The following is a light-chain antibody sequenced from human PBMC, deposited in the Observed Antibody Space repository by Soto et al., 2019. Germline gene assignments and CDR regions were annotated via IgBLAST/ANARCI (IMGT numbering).Light chain of an antibody. CDR3: QQRSNWPPTWT. CDR1: QRIGSY. Sequence: EIVLTQSPGTLSLSPGERATLSCRASQRIGSYLAWYQQKPGQTPRLLIYDASNRATGIPARFSGSGSGTDFTLTISSLEPEDFAVYHCQQRSNWPPTWTFGQGTKVEIK. CDR2: DAS. V-gene: IGKV3-11*01. J-gene: IGKJ1*01.